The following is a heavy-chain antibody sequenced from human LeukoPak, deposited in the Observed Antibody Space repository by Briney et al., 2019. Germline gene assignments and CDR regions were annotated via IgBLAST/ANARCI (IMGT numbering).Heavy chain of an antibody. Sequence: GGSLRLSCVASVFSFSKSCVSWVREVPGRGGEWVGRIKRQSDGATRQYGARLEDRFTIEIEKPNKTLYQQMDSQKNEDTSVYYGTTEYYVSGSDFDVWGKGTTVTVSS. CDR3: TTEYYVSGSDFDV. CDR2: IKRQSDGATR. J-gene: IGHJ6*04. D-gene: IGHD3-16*01. V-gene: IGHV3-15*01. CDR1: VFSFSKSC.